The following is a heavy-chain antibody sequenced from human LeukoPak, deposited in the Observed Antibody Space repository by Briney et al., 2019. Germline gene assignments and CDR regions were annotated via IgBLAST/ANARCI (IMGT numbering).Heavy chain of an antibody. D-gene: IGHD6-19*01. V-gene: IGHV1-69*13. Sequence: GASVKVSCKASGGTFSSYAISWVRQAPGQGLEWMGGIIPIFGTANYAQKFQGRVTITADESTSTAYMELSSLRSEDTAVYYCARVDSSGWLFDPSGQGTLVTVSS. CDR2: IIPIFGTA. J-gene: IGHJ5*02. CDR3: ARVDSSGWLFDP. CDR1: GGTFSSYA.